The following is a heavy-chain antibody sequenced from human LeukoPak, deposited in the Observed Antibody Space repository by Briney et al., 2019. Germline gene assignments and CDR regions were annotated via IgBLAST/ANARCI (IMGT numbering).Heavy chain of an antibody. Sequence: PSETLSLTCTVSGGSISSYYWSWIRQPPGKGLEWIGYIYYSGSTNYNPSLKSRVTISVDTSKNQFSLKLSSVTAADTAVYYCASTSGYSYGLYFDYWGQGTLVTVSS. CDR2: IYYSGST. CDR3: ASTSGYSYGLYFDY. V-gene: IGHV4-59*08. J-gene: IGHJ4*02. CDR1: GGSISSYY. D-gene: IGHD5-18*01.